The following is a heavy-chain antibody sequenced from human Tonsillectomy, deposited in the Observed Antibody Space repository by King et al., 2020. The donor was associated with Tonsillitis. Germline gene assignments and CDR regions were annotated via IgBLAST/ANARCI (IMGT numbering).Heavy chain of an antibody. J-gene: IGHJ6*03. Sequence: VQLVESGGGLVKPGGSLRLSCAASGFTFSSYSMNWVRQAPGKGLEWVSSISSSSSYIYYADSVKGRFTISRDNAKNSLYLQMNSLRAEDTAVYYCARNPLPAAMRFDYYYYYMDVWGKGTTVTVSS. D-gene: IGHD2-2*01. CDR2: ISSSSSYI. CDR3: ARNPLPAAMRFDYYYYYMDV. V-gene: IGHV3-21*01. CDR1: GFTFSSYS.